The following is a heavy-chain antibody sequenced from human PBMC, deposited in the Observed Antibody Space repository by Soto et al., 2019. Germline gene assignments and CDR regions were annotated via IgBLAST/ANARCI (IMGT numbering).Heavy chain of an antibody. CDR1: GYTFRNYG. CDR3: AKSPRNEGETD. Sequence: QVQLVQSGGAVRKPGASVKVSCKASGYTFRNYGINWVRQAPGQGLEWMAWINTYNGNTDYAQKFQDRVTLTTDTSTSTAYMELRSLRSDDTAVYYCAKSPRNEGETDWGQGTLVIVSS. CDR2: INTYNGNT. J-gene: IGHJ4*02. D-gene: IGHD3-16*01. V-gene: IGHV1-18*01.